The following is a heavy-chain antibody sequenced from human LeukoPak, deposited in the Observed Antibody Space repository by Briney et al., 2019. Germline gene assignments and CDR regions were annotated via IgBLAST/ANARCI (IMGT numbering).Heavy chain of an antibody. D-gene: IGHD2-2*01. V-gene: IGHV3-30*03. CDR2: ISYDGSNK. J-gene: IGHJ3*02. Sequence: AGGSLRLSCAASGFTFSSYGMHWVRQAPGKGLEWVAVISYDGSNKYYADSVKGRFTISRDNSKNTLYLQMNSLRAEDTAVYYCARDFAEYCSSTSCYGAFDIWGQGTMVTVSS. CDR3: ARDFAEYCSSTSCYGAFDI. CDR1: GFTFSSYG.